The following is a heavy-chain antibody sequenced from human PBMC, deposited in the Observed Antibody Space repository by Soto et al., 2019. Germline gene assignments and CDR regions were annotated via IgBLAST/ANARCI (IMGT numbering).Heavy chain of an antibody. J-gene: IGHJ5*02. CDR1: GGSMNDYY. CDR3: ASQYLGRSSYSSFDP. D-gene: IGHD6-6*01. CDR2: VYYIGRT. Sequence: PSETLSLTCTVSGGSMNDYYWSWIRQPPGKGLEWIGYVYYIGRTNYNPSLKGRVTMSLETSKSQFSLKLGSVTTADTAVYYCASQYLGRSSYSSFDPWGEGTLVTIS. V-gene: IGHV4-59*08.